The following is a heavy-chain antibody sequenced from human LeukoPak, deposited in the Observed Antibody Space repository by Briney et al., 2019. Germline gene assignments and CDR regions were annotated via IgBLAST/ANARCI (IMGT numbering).Heavy chain of an antibody. CDR3: ARKDGGAVAGREFDL. J-gene: IGHJ2*01. CDR1: GGSFSGYY. CDR2: INHSGST. D-gene: IGHD6-19*01. Sequence: SETLSLTCAVYGGSFSGYYWSWIRQPPGKGLEWIGEINHSGSTNYNPSLKSRVTISVDTSKNQFSLKLSSVTAADTAVYYCARKDGGAVAGREFDLWGRGTLVTVSS. V-gene: IGHV4-34*01.